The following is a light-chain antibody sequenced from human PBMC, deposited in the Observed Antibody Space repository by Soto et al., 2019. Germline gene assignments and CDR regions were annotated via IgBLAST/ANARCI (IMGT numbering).Light chain of an antibody. CDR3: QQYNKWPGT. Sequence: EMVMTQSPATLSVSPGERATLSGRASQSVSSNLAWYQQKPGQAPRLLIYGASTRATGIPARFSGSGSGTEFTLTISSLKSEDFAVYYCQQYNKWPGTFGQGTKVEIK. V-gene: IGKV3-15*01. J-gene: IGKJ1*01. CDR2: GAS. CDR1: QSVSSN.